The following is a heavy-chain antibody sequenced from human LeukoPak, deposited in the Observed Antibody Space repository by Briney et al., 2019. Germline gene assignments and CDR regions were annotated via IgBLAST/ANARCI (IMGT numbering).Heavy chain of an antibody. CDR3: ARALETRIVVVTFDY. CDR2: IYYSGST. Sequence: PSETLSLTCAVSGGSISSSNWWSWVRQPPGKGLEWIGSIYYSGSTYYNPSLKSRVTISVDTSKNQFSLKLSSVAAADTAVYYCARALETRIVVVTFDYWGQGTLVTVSS. D-gene: IGHD3-22*01. V-gene: IGHV4-4*02. J-gene: IGHJ4*02. CDR1: GGSISSSNW.